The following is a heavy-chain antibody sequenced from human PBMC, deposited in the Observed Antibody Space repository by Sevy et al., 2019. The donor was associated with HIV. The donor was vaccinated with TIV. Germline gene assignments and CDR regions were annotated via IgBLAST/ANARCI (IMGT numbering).Heavy chain of an antibody. CDR3: ARIGNCGGDCYSFDY. J-gene: IGHJ4*02. Sequence: SETLSLTCIVSGGSISYYHWTWIRHSPGKGLEWIGYVNYEGTTEYNPPLKSRVTMSEDTSKNQFSLKMRSVTAADTAVYYCARIGNCGGDCYSFDYWGQGTLVTVSS. V-gene: IGHV4-59*13. D-gene: IGHD2-21*02. CDR1: GGSISYYH. CDR2: VNYEGTT.